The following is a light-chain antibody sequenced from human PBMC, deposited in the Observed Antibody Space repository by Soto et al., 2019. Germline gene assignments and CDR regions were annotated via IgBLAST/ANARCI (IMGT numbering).Light chain of an antibody. J-gene: IGKJ5*01. CDR2: GAS. CDR1: QSLNTD. V-gene: IGKV3-15*01. CDR3: QQYKSWPPIT. Sequence: EILMTQSPDSLSVSPGETATLSCRASQSLNTDLAWYQQKPGQAPRLLLYGASTRATGISTRFSGSGSGTEFTLTISGLQSEDSAVYYCQQYKSWPPITFGQGTRLEI.